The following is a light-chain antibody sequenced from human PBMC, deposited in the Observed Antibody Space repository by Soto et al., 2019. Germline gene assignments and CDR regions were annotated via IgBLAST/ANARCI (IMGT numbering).Light chain of an antibody. V-gene: IGKV1-9*01. CDR3: QQYNSYKT. CDR2: AAS. Sequence: DIQLTQSPSFLSASGGDRVTITCRASQGISRYLFWYHQKPGKAPKLLIYAASTLQSGVPSRFSGSGSGTEFTLTISSLQPDDFATYYCQQYNSYKTFGQGTKV. J-gene: IGKJ1*01. CDR1: QGISRY.